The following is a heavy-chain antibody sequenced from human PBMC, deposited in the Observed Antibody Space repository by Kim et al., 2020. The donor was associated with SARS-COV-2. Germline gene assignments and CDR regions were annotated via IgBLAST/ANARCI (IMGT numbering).Heavy chain of an antibody. J-gene: IGHJ6*02. CDR3: ARQDDWDRPSASSSGYRNGMDV. CDR1: GYSFTSYW. Sequence: GESLKISCKGSGYSFTSYWIGWVRQMPGKGLEWMGIIYPGDSDTRYSPSFQGQVTISADKSISTAYLQWSSLKASDTAMYYCARQDDWDRPSASSSGYRNGMDVWGQGTTVTVSS. V-gene: IGHV5-51*01. D-gene: IGHD3-22*01. CDR2: IYPGDSDT.